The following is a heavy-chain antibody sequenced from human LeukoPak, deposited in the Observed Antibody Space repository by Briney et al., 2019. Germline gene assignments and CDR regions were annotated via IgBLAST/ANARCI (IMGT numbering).Heavy chain of an antibody. CDR3: ARVVKVPEGAWFDP. CDR1: GFTFSSHD. J-gene: IGHJ5*02. Sequence: PGGSLRLSCAASGFTFSSHDMHWVRQAPGKGLEWVSAIGTAGDTYYPGSVKGRFTISRENAKNSLYLQMNSLRAGDTAVYYCARVVKVPEGAWFDPWGQGTLVTVSS. CDR2: IGTAGDT. V-gene: IGHV3-13*01. D-gene: IGHD1-1*01.